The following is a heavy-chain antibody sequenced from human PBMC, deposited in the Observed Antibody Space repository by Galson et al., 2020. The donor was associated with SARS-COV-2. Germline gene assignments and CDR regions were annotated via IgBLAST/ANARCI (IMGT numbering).Heavy chain of an antibody. V-gene: IGHV4-59*08. CDR3: ARHDSVVAYFDY. J-gene: IGHJ4*02. D-gene: IGHD3-22*01. CDR2: VYYNGNT. Sequence: SQTLSLTCTLSGGSFSRYYGSWIRQPPGKGPEWIGYVYYNGNTNYNPSLKSRVSISVDTSENQFSLKLSSVTAADTAVYYCARHDSVVAYFDYWGQGALVTVSS. CDR1: GGSFSRYY.